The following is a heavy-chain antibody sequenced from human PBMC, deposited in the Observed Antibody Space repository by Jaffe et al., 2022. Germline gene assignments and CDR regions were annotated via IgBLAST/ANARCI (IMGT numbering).Heavy chain of an antibody. D-gene: IGHD6-13*01. V-gene: IGHV3-66*02. CDR3: AYYSSSRNDAFDI. J-gene: IGHJ3*02. CDR2: IYSGGST. Sequence: EVQLVESGGGLVQPGGSLRLSCAASGFTVSSNYMSWVRQAPGKGLEWVSVIYSGGSTYYADSVKGRFTISRDNSKNTLYLQMNSLRAEDTAVYYCAYYSSSRNDAFDIWGQGTMVTVSS. CDR1: GFTVSSNY.